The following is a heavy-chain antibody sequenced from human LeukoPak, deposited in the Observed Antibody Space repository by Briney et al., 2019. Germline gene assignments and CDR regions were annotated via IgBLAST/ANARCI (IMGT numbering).Heavy chain of an antibody. D-gene: IGHD1-1*01. CDR2: IKQDGSEK. CDR3: ARDLLDQTGTLDY. Sequence: GGSLRLSCAASGFTFSSYWMSWIRQAPGKGLEWVANIKQDGSEKYYVDSVKGRFTISRDNAKNSLYLQMNSLRAEDTAVYYCARDLLDQTGTLDYWGQGTLVTVSS. V-gene: IGHV3-7*01. CDR1: GFTFSSYW. J-gene: IGHJ4*02.